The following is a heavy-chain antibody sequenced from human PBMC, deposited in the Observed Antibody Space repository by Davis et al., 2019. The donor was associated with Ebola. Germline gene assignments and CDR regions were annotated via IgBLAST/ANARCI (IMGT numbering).Heavy chain of an antibody. CDR1: GGSISSYY. J-gene: IGHJ6*02. Sequence: PSETLSLTCTVSGGSISSYYWSWIRQPPGKGLEWIGYIYYSGSTNYNPSLKSRVTISVDTSKNQFSLKLSSVTAADTAVYYCARSSLQYYDILTGYYTPYYYYGMDVWGQGTTVTVSS. D-gene: IGHD3-9*01. V-gene: IGHV4-59*01. CDR3: ARSSLQYYDILTGYYTPYYYYGMDV. CDR2: IYYSGST.